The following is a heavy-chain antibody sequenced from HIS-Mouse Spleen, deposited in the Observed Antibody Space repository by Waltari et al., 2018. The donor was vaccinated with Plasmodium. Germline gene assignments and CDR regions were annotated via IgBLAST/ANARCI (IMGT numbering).Heavy chain of an antibody. CDR3: ASSWYWYFDL. CDR2: IKQDGSEK. D-gene: IGHD6-13*01. V-gene: IGHV3-7*01. J-gene: IGHJ2*01. Sequence: EVQLVESGGGLVQPGGSLSLPCAASVFPFSSFWMSWVRQAPGKGLEWVANIKQDGSEKYYVDSVKGRFTISRDNAKNSLYLQMNSLRAEDTAVYYCASSWYWYFDLWGRGTLVTVSS. CDR1: VFPFSSFW.